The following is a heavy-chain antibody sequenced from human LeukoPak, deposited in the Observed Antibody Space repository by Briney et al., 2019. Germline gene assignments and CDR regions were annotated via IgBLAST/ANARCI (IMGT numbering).Heavy chain of an antibody. CDR2: IIPIFGTA. CDR1: GATFSSYA. J-gene: IGHJ5*02. V-gene: IGHV1-69*05. D-gene: IGHD1-26*01. Sequence: ASVKVSCKASGATFSSYAISWVRQAPGQGLEWMGRIIPIFGTANYAQKFQGRVTITTDESTSTAYTELSSLRSEDTAVYYCARDIVVGASGHNWFDPWGQGTLVTVSS. CDR3: ARDIVVGASGHNWFDP.